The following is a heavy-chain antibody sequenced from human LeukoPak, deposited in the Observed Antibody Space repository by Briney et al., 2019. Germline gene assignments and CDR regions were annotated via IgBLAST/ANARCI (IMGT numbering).Heavy chain of an antibody. Sequence: GGSLRLSCAASGFTFSSYAMSWVRQAPGKGLEWVSAISGSGGSTYYADSVKGRFTISRDNSKNTLYLQMNSLRADDTAVYHCAKEPGNSGAVEYYFDCWGQGTLVTVSS. CDR3: AKEPGNSGAVEYYFDC. CDR1: GFTFSSYA. V-gene: IGHV3-23*01. D-gene: IGHD4-23*01. CDR2: ISGSGGST. J-gene: IGHJ4*02.